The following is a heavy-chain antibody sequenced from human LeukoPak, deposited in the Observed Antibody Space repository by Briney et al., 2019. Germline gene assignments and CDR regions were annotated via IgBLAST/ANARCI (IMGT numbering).Heavy chain of an antibody. J-gene: IGHJ4*02. CDR3: ARDSLGPVLLWFGELGY. CDR1: GYSISSGYY. D-gene: IGHD3-10*01. CDR2: IYHSGST. Sequence: SETLSLTCAVSGYSISSGYYWGWIRQPPGKGLEWIGSIYHSGSTYYNPSLKSRVTISVGTSKNQFSLKLSSVTAADTAVYYCARDSLGPVLLWFGELGYWGQGTLVTVSS. V-gene: IGHV4-38-2*02.